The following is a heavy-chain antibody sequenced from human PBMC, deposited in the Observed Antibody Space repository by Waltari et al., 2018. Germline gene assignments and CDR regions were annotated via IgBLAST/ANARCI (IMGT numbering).Heavy chain of an antibody. Sequence: EVQLLESGGGLVQPGGSLRLSCAASGFTFSSYAMSCVRQAPGKGLEWVSAISGSGGSTYDADSVKGRVTISRDNSKNTLYLQMNSLRAEDTAVYYCAKGHGLRLTLAWYFDYWGQGTLVTVSS. CDR3: AKGHGLRLTLAWYFDY. CDR1: GFTFSSYA. V-gene: IGHV3-23*01. D-gene: IGHD5-12*01. J-gene: IGHJ4*02. CDR2: ISGSGGST.